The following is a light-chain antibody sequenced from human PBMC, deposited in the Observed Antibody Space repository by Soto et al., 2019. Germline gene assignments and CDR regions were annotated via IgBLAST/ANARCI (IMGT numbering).Light chain of an antibody. J-gene: IGKJ2*01. V-gene: IGKV1-5*03. Sequence: DIQMTQSPSTLSASVGDRVTITCQASQIINNWLAWYQQKPGRAPNLLIYEASSLESGVPSRFSGSGSGTDFTLTISSLQPDDFATYYCQQYNNYAYTFGQGTKLEI. CDR2: EAS. CDR3: QQYNNYAYT. CDR1: QIINNW.